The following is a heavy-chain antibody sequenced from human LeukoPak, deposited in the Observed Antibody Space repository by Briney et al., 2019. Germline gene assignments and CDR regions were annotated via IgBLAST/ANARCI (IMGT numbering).Heavy chain of an antibody. CDR2: INPNSGGT. D-gene: IGHD2-2*01. J-gene: IGHJ5*02. CDR1: GYTFTGYY. V-gene: IGHV1-2*04. Sequence: GASVKVSCKASGYTFTGYYMHWVRQAPGQGLEWMGWINPNSGGTNYAQKFQGWVTMTRDTSISTAYMELSRLRSDDTAVYYCARDGDLGVPAAWAGDNWFDPWGQGTLVTVSS. CDR3: ARDGDLGVPAAWAGDNWFDP.